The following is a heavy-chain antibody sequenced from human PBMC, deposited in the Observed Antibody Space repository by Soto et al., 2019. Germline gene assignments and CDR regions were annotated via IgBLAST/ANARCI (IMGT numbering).Heavy chain of an antibody. V-gene: IGHV4-34*01. CDR3: ARGRLDAAYYDFWSGYFHFDY. D-gene: IGHD3-3*01. CDR1: GGSFSGYY. J-gene: IGHJ4*02. CDR2: INHSGST. Sequence: SETLSLTCAVYGGSFSGYYWSWIRQPPGKGLEWIGEINHSGSTNYNPSLKSRVTISVDTSKNQFCLKLSSVTAADTAVYYCARGRLDAAYYDFWSGYFHFDYWGQGTLVTVSS.